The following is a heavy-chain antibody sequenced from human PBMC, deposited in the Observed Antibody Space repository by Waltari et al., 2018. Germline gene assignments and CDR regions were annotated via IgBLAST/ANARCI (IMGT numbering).Heavy chain of an antibody. CDR3: ARDQSGYFDY. Sequence: QVQLVESGGGVVQPGRSLRLSCAASGFTFSSYAMHWVRQAPGKGLEWVAVISYDGSNKYYADSVKGRFTISRDNSKNTLYLQMNSLRAEDTAVYYCARDQSGYFDYWGQGTLVTVSS. CDR2: ISYDGSNK. J-gene: IGHJ4*02. V-gene: IGHV3-30-3*01. D-gene: IGHD7-27*01. CDR1: GFTFSSYA.